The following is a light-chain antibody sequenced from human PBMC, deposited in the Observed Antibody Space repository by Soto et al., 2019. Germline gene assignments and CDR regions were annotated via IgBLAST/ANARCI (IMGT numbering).Light chain of an antibody. V-gene: IGKV3-15*01. CDR3: QKYNHWPPIT. CDR1: QTIDNT. Sequence: MTQSPSTLSASVGDRVTITCRASQTIDNTLAWYQRKPGQAPRLLIYGASNRATGIPDRFSGSGSGTEFTLTISTLQSEDFAVYYCQKYNHWPPITFGQGTRLEIK. CDR2: GAS. J-gene: IGKJ5*01.